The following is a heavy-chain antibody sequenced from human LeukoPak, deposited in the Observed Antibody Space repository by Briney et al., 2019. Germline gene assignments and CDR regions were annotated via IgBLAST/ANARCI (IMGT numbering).Heavy chain of an antibody. CDR3: AREDSSGWYYFDY. Sequence: PGRSLRLSCAASGLTLSSYGMHWARQAPGKGLEGVAVIWYDGSNKYYADSVKGRFTISRDNSKNTLYLQMNSLRAEDTAVYYCAREDSSGWYYFDYWGQGTLVTVSS. J-gene: IGHJ4*02. CDR2: IWYDGSNK. CDR1: GLTLSSYG. D-gene: IGHD6-19*01. V-gene: IGHV3-33*01.